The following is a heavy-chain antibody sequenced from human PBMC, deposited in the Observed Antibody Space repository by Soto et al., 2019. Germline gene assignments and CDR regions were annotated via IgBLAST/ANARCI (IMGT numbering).Heavy chain of an antibody. V-gene: IGHV1-69*13. CDR1: GCTFSSYA. Sequence: SVKVSCKASGCTFSSYAISWVRQAPGQGLEWMGGIIPIFGTANYAQKFQGRVTITADESTSTAYMELSSLRSEDTDVYYCARGITGYYDSRGYYFKYWGQGTLVTVS. CDR3: ARGITGYYDSRGYYFKY. J-gene: IGHJ4*02. CDR2: IIPIFGTA. D-gene: IGHD3-22*01.